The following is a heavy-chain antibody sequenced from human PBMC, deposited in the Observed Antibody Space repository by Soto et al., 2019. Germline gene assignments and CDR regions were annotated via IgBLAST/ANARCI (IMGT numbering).Heavy chain of an antibody. CDR1: GGSISSYC. CDR2: IYYSGST. D-gene: IGHD3-3*01. Sequence: PSETLSLTCTVSGGSISSYCWSWIRQPPGKGLEWIGYIYYSGSTNYNPSLKSRVTISVDTSKNQFSLKLSSVTAADTAVYYCARASYDFWSGYLNWFDPWGQGTLVT. CDR3: ARASYDFWSGYLNWFDP. J-gene: IGHJ5*02. V-gene: IGHV4-59*01.